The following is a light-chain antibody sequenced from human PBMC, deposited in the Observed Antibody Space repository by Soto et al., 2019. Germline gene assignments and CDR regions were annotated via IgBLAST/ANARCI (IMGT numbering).Light chain of an antibody. V-gene: IGKV1-39*01. CDR3: QQSYSTPYT. Sequence: DIQMTQSPSSLSASVGDRVTITCRASQSISSYLNWYQQKPGKAPKLLIYAASSLQSGVPSRFSGSVSGTDFTLNISSLQPEDCATYSCQQSYSTPYTFGQGTKLEIK. CDR1: QSISSY. CDR2: AAS. J-gene: IGKJ2*01.